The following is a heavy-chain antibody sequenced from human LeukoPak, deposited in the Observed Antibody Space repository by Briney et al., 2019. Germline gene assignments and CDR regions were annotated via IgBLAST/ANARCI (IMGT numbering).Heavy chain of an antibody. D-gene: IGHD3-16*02. V-gene: IGHV3-30*18. CDR2: ISFDGQNK. J-gene: IGHJ4*02. Sequence: GGSLRLSCTASGFTFSNYAMHWVRQAPGKGLEWVAVISFDGQNKYFGDSVKGRFSISSDNSKNTLYLQMNSMRGEDTAVYFCAKVWRDDRISGSYRGLDYWGQGTAVTVSS. CDR1: GFTFSNYA. CDR3: AKVWRDDRISGSYRGLDY.